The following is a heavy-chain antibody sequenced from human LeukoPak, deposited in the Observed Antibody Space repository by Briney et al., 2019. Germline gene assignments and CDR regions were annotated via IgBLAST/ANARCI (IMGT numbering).Heavy chain of an antibody. Sequence: SETLSLTCAVYGGSFSGYYWSWIRQPPGKGLEWIGEINHSGSTNYNPSLKSRVTISVDTSKNQFSLKLSSVTAADTAVYYCARGRSYCSSTSCYYPCYFDYWGQGTLVTVSS. CDR2: INHSGST. D-gene: IGHD2-2*01. J-gene: IGHJ4*02. V-gene: IGHV4-34*01. CDR3: ARGRSYCSSTSCYYPCYFDY. CDR1: GGSFSGYY.